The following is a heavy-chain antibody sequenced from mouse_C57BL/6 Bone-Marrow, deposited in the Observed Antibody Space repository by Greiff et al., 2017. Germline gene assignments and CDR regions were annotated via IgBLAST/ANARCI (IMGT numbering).Heavy chain of an antibody. J-gene: IGHJ2*01. D-gene: IGHD1-1*01. CDR3: TAHYGSGGY. CDR2: IDPENGDT. CDR1: GFNIKDDY. V-gene: IGHV14-4*01. Sequence: VQLQQSGAELVRPGASVKLSCTASGFNIKDDYMHWVKQRPEQGLEWIGWIDPENGDTKYASKFQGKATITADTSSNTAYLQLSSLTSEDTAVCYSTAHYGSGGYWGQGTTLTVSS.